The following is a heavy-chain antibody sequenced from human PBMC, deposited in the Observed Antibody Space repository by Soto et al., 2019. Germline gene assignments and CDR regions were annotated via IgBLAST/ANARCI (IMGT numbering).Heavy chain of an antibody. Sequence: ASVKVSCKVSGYTLADLSMHWVRQAPGKGLEWMGGFDPEDGETIYAQKFQGRVTMTEDTSTDTAYMELSSLRSEDTAVYYCATADMYYYGMDVWGQGTTVTVS. CDR1: GYTLADLS. J-gene: IGHJ6*02. CDR2: FDPEDGET. CDR3: ATADMYYYGMDV. D-gene: IGHD2-15*01. V-gene: IGHV1-24*01.